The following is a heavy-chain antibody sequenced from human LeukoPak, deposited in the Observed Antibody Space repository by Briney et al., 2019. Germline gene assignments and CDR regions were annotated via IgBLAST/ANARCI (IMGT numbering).Heavy chain of an antibody. CDR1: GGSLSSYY. Sequence: PSETLSLTCSVSGGSLSSYYWSWIRQPPGKELERIGYIYYSGSTNYNPSLKSRVTISLDTSKNQFSLKLSSVSAADTAVYYCARYSNAVAGARWFDHWGQGTLVTVSS. CDR3: ARYSNAVAGARWFDH. CDR2: IYYSGST. J-gene: IGHJ5*02. V-gene: IGHV4-59*01. D-gene: IGHD2-21*01.